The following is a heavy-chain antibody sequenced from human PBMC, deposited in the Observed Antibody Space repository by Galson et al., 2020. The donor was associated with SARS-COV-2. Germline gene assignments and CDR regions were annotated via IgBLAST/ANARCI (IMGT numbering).Heavy chain of an antibody. Sequence: GGSLRLSCAASGFTFSSYSMNWVRQAPGKGLEWVSSISSSSSYIYYADSVKGRFTISRDNAKNSLYLQMNSLRAEDTAVYYCARDDYYGSGSYYGMDVWGQGTTVTVSS. CDR2: ISSSSSYI. CDR1: GFTFSSYS. V-gene: IGHV3-21*01. J-gene: IGHJ6*02. CDR3: ARDDYYGSGSYYGMDV. D-gene: IGHD3-10*01.